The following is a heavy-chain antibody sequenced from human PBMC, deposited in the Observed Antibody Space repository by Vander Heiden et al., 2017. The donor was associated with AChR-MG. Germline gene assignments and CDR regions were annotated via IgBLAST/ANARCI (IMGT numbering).Heavy chain of an antibody. V-gene: IGHV3-15*01. Sequence: EVQLVESGGGLVKPGGSLRLSCAASGFTFSNAWMSWVRQAPGKGLEWVGRIKSKTDGGTTDYAAPVKGRFTISRDDSKNTLYLQMNRMKTEDTAVYYCTTARLLWFGEYDYWGQGTLVTVSS. CDR2: IKSKTDGGTT. CDR1: GFTFSNAW. J-gene: IGHJ4*02. D-gene: IGHD3-10*01. CDR3: TTARLLWFGEYDY.